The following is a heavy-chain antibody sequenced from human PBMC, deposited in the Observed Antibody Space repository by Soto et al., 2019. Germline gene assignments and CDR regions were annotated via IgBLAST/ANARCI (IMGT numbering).Heavy chain of an antibody. J-gene: IGHJ4*02. D-gene: IGHD3-22*01. CDR2: IKQNGAET. V-gene: IGHV3-7*01. CDR1: GFTFGRHW. CDR3: ARVPYDSTGYFNDY. Sequence: EVQLVESGGALVQPGGTLRLSCAASGFTFGRHWMSWVRQAPGKGLEWVANIKQNGAETYYAHPVQGRFTISRDNIKCILYLQMSGLRGDDTAVYSCARVPYDSTGYFNDYWGQGTLVSVSS.